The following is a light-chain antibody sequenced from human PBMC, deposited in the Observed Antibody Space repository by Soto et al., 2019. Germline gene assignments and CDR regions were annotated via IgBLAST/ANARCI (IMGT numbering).Light chain of an antibody. Sequence: AIQMTQSPSSLSASVGDRVTITCRASQSIRNDLGWYQQKPGKAPKLLIYAASTLQSGVPSRFSGSGSGTDFTLTISCLQAEDFATYYCQQYYSYSWTFGQGTKVDIK. J-gene: IGKJ1*01. CDR2: AAS. V-gene: IGKV1-6*01. CDR3: QQYYSYSWT. CDR1: QSIRND.